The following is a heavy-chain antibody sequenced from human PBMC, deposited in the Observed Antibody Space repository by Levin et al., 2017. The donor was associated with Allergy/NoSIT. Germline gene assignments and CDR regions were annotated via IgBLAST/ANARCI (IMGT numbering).Heavy chain of an antibody. CDR2: INSNGGNT. J-gene: IGHJ4*02. V-gene: IGHV3-64D*06. CDR3: VKVREFLKKYTTNFFDD. D-gene: IGHD3-10*01. Sequence: GESLKISCSASGFTFSNDTLYWVRQAPGKGLEYVSGINSNGGNTYHADSVKGRFTISRDNSKNTLYLQMTSLRAEDTAVYYCVKVREFLKKYTTNFFDDWGQGTLVTVSS. CDR1: GFTFSNDT.